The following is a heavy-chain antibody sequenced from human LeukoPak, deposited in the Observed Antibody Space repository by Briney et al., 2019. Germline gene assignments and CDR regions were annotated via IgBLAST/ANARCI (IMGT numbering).Heavy chain of an antibody. CDR2: IYHSGST. V-gene: IGHV4-30-2*01. CDR1: GGSISSGGYY. D-gene: IGHD5-12*01. Sequence: SETLSLTCTVSGGSISSGGYYWSWIRQPPGKGLEWIGYIYHSGSTYYNPSLKSRVTISVDRSKNQFSLKLSSVTAADTAVYYCARDPGGYALDYWGQGTLVTVSS. CDR3: ARDPGGYALDY. J-gene: IGHJ4*02.